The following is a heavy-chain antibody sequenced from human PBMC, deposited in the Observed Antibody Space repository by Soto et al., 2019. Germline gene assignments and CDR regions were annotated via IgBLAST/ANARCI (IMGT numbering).Heavy chain of an antibody. CDR1: GGSISSSSYY. CDR3: ASFLEWLFYGMDV. J-gene: IGHJ6*02. Sequence: PSETLSLTCTVSGGSISSSSYYWGWIRQPPGKGLEWIGSIYYSGSTYYNPSLKSRVTISVDTSKNQFSLKLSSVTAADTAVYYCASFLEWLFYGMDVWGQGTTVTVSS. V-gene: IGHV4-39*01. CDR2: IYYSGST. D-gene: IGHD3-3*01.